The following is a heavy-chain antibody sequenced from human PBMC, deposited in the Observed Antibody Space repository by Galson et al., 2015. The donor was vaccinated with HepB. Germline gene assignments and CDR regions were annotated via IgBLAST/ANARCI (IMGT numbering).Heavy chain of an antibody. Sequence: SVKVSCKASGYTFTSYYMHWVRQAPGQGLEWMGIINPSGGSTSYAQKLQGRVTMTRDTSTSTVYMELSSLRSEDTAVYYCARDTPYSSSWYGSGSAFDPWGQGTLVTVSS. CDR3: ARDTPYSSSWYGSGSAFDP. D-gene: IGHD6-13*01. V-gene: IGHV1-46*04. J-gene: IGHJ5*02. CDR2: INPSGGST. CDR1: GYTFTSYY.